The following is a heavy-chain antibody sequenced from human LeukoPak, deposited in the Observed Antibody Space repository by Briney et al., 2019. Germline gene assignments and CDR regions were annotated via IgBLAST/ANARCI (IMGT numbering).Heavy chain of an antibody. CDR1: GGSISSSSYY. CDR2: IYYSGST. CDR3: ARRSYYYGSGSYYPEYYFDY. V-gene: IGHV4-39*07. J-gene: IGHJ4*02. Sequence: SETLSLTCTVSGGSISSSSYYWGWIRQPPGKGLEWIGSIYYSGSTYYNPSLKGRVTISVDTSKNQFSLKLSSVTAADTAVYYCARRSYYYGSGSYYPEYYFDYWGQGTLVTVSS. D-gene: IGHD3-10*01.